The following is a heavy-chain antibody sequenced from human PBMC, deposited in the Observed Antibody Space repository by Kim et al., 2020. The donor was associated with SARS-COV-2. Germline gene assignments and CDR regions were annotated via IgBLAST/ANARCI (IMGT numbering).Heavy chain of an antibody. V-gene: IGHV3-15*01. D-gene: IGHD3-22*01. CDR3: TTDSSGYYYFYFDY. Sequence: AATVKGRFTNSSDDSQNTLYLQMNSLKTEDTAVYYCTTDSSGYYYFYFDYWGQGTLVTVSS. J-gene: IGHJ4*02.